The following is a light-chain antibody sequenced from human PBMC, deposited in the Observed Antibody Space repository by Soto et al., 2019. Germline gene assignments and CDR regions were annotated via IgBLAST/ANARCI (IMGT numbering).Light chain of an antibody. CDR3: QQYSQWPIT. CDR1: QSINNN. V-gene: IGKV3-15*01. Sequence: EIVLTQSPATLSSYPGDSVTLSSLASQSINNNYLAWYQQKPGQAPRLLIYGISTRATGVPARFSGSGSGTEFTLSISSLQSEDFAVYSCQQYSQWPITFGQGTRLEI. CDR2: GIS. J-gene: IGKJ5*01.